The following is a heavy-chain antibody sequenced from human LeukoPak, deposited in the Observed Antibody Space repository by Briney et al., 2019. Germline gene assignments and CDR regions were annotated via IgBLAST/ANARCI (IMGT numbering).Heavy chain of an antibody. CDR2: IYSGGST. CDR1: GFTVSSNY. CDR3: ARGGGSGRYGLPFDS. D-gene: IGHD6-13*01. J-gene: IGHJ4*02. Sequence: GGSLRLSCAASGFTVSSNYMSWVRQAPGKGLEWVSVIYSGGSTYYADSVKGRFTISRDNSKNTLYLQMNSLTDEDTGVYYCARGGGSGRYGLPFDSWGQGTLVTVSS. V-gene: IGHV3-53*01.